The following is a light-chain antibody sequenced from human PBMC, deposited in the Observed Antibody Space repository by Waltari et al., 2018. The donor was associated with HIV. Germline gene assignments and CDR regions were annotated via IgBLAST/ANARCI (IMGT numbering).Light chain of an antibody. Sequence: QSALTQPASVSGSPGQSITISCTGTSSDVGGYNYVSCYQQHPGKAPKLMIFDVSNRPSGVSNRFSGSKSGNTASLTISGLQAEDEAHYFCSSYTTSTTLVVFGGGTKLTVL. CDR1: SSDVGGYNY. J-gene: IGLJ2*01. CDR3: SSYTTSTTLVV. V-gene: IGLV2-14*03. CDR2: DVS.